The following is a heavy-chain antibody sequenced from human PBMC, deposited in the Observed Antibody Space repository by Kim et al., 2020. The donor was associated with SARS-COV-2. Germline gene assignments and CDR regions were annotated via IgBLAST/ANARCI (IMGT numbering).Heavy chain of an antibody. Sequence: GESLKISCKGSGYSFTRSWIGWVRQMPGKGLEWMGMIYPGDSDTRYSPSFQGQVTISADNSISTAYLQWSSLKASDTAMYYCVRRHYYDGSGFDYWGQGTLVTVSS. CDR1: GYSFTRSW. CDR3: VRRHYYDGSGFDY. CDR2: IYPGDSDT. V-gene: IGHV5-51*01. D-gene: IGHD3-22*01. J-gene: IGHJ4*02.